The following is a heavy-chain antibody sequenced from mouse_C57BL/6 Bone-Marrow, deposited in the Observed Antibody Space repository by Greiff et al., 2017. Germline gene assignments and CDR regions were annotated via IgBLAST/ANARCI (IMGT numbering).Heavy chain of an antibody. Sequence: DVKLQESGAELVRPGASVMLSCTASGHNIQDDNMPWVKQRPEQGLEWIGWIDPEIGDTESALKFQGKATLTADTSSNTAYLQLSSLTSEDTAVYYCTTELTTVVGGGQGTTLTVSS. V-gene: IGHV14-4*01. J-gene: IGHJ2*01. CDR3: TTELTTVVG. CDR1: GHNIQDDN. D-gene: IGHD1-1*01. CDR2: IDPEIGDT.